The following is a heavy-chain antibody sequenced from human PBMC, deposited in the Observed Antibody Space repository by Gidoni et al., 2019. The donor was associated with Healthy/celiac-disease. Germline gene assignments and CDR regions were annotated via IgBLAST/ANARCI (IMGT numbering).Heavy chain of an antibody. CDR2: ISYDGTNK. V-gene: IGHV3-30*03. D-gene: IGHD6-19*01. CDR3: AREYSSGWHDAFDI. Sequence: QVQLVECGGGVVEPGRSLRRSCAASGFTFGSYAMNWVRQAPGKGLEWVEVISYDGTNKYSAYSVKGRFTISRDNSKNTRYLQMNSLRAEDTAVYYCAREYSSGWHDAFDIWGQGTMVTVSS. CDR1: GFTFGSYA. J-gene: IGHJ3*02.